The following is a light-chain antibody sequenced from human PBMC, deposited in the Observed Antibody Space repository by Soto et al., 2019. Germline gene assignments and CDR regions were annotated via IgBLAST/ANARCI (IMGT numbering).Light chain of an antibody. CDR2: GNS. CDR1: SSNIGAGYD. J-gene: IGLJ3*02. V-gene: IGLV1-40*01. Sequence: QSVLTQPPSVSGAPGQRVTISCTGSSSNIGAGYDVHWYQQLPGTAPKLLIYGNSNRPSGVPDLFSGSKSGTSAALAITGLQAEDEYDYSCQSYDSSLSGWVFCGGTKLTV. CDR3: QSYDSSLSGWV.